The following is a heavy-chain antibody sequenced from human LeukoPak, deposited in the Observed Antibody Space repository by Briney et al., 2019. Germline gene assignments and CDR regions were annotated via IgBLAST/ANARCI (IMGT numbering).Heavy chain of an antibody. Sequence: SQTLSLTCTVSGGSTNTGGYFWSWIRQPPGKGLEWIGYVFRTGRTSYNPSLDSRVTISLDRSRNQFSLKLSSVTAADTAVYYCARAGHYYDSSGYWGQGTLVTVSS. CDR2: VFRTGRT. V-gene: IGHV4-30-2*01. CDR1: GGSTNTGGYF. CDR3: ARAGHYYDSSGY. D-gene: IGHD3-22*01. J-gene: IGHJ4*02.